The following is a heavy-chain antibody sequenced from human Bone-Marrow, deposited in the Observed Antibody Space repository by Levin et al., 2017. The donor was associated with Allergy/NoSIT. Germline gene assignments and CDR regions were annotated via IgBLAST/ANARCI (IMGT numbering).Heavy chain of an antibody. D-gene: IGHD1-26*01. CDR3: ARVIGGWELLGFDY. V-gene: IGHV3-74*01. CDR2: INSDGSST. J-gene: IGHJ4*02. Sequence: AGGSLRLSCAASGFTFSSYWMHWVRQAPGKGLVWVSRINSDGSSTSYADSVKGRFTISRDNAKNTLYLQMNSLRAEDTAVYYCARVIGGWELLGFDYWGQGTLVTVSS. CDR1: GFTFSSYW.